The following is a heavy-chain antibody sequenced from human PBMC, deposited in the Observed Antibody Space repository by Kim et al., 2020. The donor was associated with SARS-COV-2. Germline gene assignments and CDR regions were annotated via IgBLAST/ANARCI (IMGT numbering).Heavy chain of an antibody. CDR1: GGSISSSSYY. D-gene: IGHD1-26*01. Sequence: SETLSLTCTVSGGSISSSSYYWGWIRQPPGKGLEWIGSIYYSGSTYYNPSLKSRVTISVDTSKNQFSLKLSSVTAADTAVYYCARPYSGSYQLDYWGQGTLVTVSS. CDR3: ARPYSGSYQLDY. J-gene: IGHJ4*02. CDR2: IYYSGST. V-gene: IGHV4-39*01.